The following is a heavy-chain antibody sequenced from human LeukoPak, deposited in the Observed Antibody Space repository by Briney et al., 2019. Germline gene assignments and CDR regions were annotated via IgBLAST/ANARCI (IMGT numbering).Heavy chain of an antibody. J-gene: IGHJ6*03. V-gene: IGHV1-18*01. CDR2: ISPYNSHR. D-gene: IGHD2-15*01. CDR3: ANVANGRYFFYYMDV. Sequence: AAVKVSCKASGHSSNTFGITWVRQAPGQGLAGIGWISPYNSHRKYSDKFQGRVTMTTDTSTTTSYMELSSLRSDDTAVYFCANVANGRYFFYYMDVWGKGTPVTVS. CDR1: GHSSNTFG.